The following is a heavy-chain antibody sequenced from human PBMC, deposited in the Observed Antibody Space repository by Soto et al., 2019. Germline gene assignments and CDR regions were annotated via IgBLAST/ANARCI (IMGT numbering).Heavy chain of an antibody. CDR1: GFTFSSYS. J-gene: IGHJ4*02. D-gene: IGHD2-2*01. V-gene: IGHV3-21*01. CDR2: ISSSSSYI. Sequence: EVQLVESGGGLVKPGGSLRLSCAASGFTFSSYSMNWVRQAPGKGLEWVSSISSSSSYIYYADSVKGRFTISRDNAKNXXYLQMNSLRAEDTAVYYCARDRYCSSTSCYEVGDYWGQGTLVTVSS. CDR3: ARDRYCSSTSCYEVGDY.